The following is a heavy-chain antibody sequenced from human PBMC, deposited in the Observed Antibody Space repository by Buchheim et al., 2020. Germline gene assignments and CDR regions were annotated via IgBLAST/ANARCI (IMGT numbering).Heavy chain of an antibody. J-gene: IGHJ6*02. D-gene: IGHD3-10*01. CDR1: GYNFGNYW. CDR3: ARPGSGSYYNSKYYYYYGMDV. V-gene: IGHV5-51*01. Sequence: EVQLVQSGAEVKKPGESLKISCKGSGYNFGNYWIGWVRQMPGKGLEWMGVIYPSDSETHYSPSFQGQVTMSVDKSINAAYLQWSSLKASDTAMYYCARPGSGSYYNSKYYYYYGMDVWGQGTT. CDR2: IYPSDSET.